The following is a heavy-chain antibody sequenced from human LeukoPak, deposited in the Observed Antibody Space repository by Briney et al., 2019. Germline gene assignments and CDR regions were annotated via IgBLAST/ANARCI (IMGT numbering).Heavy chain of an antibody. CDR2: INWNGDST. J-gene: IGHJ4*02. CDR1: GFTFDDYG. CDR3: ARDPCSRTSRYPY. Sequence: GGSLRLSCAASGFTFDDYGMTWVRQAPGKGLEWVSSINWNGDSTGYADSVKGRFTISRDNAKNSLYLQMNSLRAEDTALYYCARDPCSRTSRYPYWGQGTLVTVSS. V-gene: IGHV3-20*04. D-gene: IGHD2-2*01.